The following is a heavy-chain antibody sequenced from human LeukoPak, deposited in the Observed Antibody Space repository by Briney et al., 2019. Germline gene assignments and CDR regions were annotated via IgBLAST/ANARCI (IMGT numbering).Heavy chain of an antibody. CDR1: GFTFDDYA. D-gene: IGHD6-19*01. CDR3: AKGRGLGIAVAGSVDY. V-gene: IGHV3-9*01. CDR2: ISWNSGSI. J-gene: IGHJ4*02. Sequence: GGSLRLSCAASGFTFDDYAMHWVRQAPGKGLEWVSGISWNSGSIGYADSVKGRFTISRDNAKNTLYLQMNSLRAEDTAVYYCAKGRGLGIAVAGSVDYWGQGTLVTVSS.